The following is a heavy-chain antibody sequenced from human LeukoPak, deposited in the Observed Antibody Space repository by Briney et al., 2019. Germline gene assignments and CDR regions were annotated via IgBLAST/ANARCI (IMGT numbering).Heavy chain of an antibody. J-gene: IGHJ4*02. CDR3: ARGYSGYDYFSDY. CDR1: GFTVSSNY. Sequence: GGSLRLSCAAPGFTVSSNYMSWVRQAPGKGLEWVSVIYSGGSTYYADSVKGRFTISRDNSKNTLYLQMNSLRAEDTAVYYCARGYSGYDYFSDYWGQGTLVTVSS. D-gene: IGHD5-12*01. V-gene: IGHV3-66*02. CDR2: IYSGGST.